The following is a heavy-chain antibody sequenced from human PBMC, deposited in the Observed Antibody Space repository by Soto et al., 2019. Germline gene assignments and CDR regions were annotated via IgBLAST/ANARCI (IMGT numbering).Heavy chain of an antibody. D-gene: IGHD3-10*01. CDR3: ARGRYGSGSYLGGYYYYYGMDV. J-gene: IGHJ6*02. V-gene: IGHV4-34*01. CDR2: INHSGST. Sequence: NPSETLSLTCAVYGGSFSGYYWSWIRQPPGKGLEWIGEINHSGSTNYNPSLKSRVTISVDTSKNQFSLKLSSVTAADTAVYYCARGRYGSGSYLGGYYYYYGMDVWGQGTTVTVSS. CDR1: GGSFSGYY.